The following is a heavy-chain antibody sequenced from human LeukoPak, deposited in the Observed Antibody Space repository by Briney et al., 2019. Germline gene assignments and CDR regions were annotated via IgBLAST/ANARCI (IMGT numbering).Heavy chain of an antibody. V-gene: IGHV3-7*01. CDR1: GFIFEDHG. Sequence: PGGSLRLSCAVSGFIFEDHGMSWVRQAPGKGLEWVANIKQDGSEKYYVDSVKGRFTISRDNAKNSLSLQMNSLRAEDTAVYYCASRAHFWSGPGGWGQGTLVTVSS. CDR3: ASRAHFWSGPGG. D-gene: IGHD3-3*02. CDR2: IKQDGSEK. J-gene: IGHJ4*02.